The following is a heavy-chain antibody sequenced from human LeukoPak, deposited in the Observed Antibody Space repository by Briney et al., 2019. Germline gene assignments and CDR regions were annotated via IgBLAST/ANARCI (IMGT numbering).Heavy chain of an antibody. J-gene: IGHJ4*02. Sequence: GGSLRLSCAASGFTFSSYSMNWVRQAPGKGLEWVSSISSSGYIYYADSVKGRFTISRDNAKNSLYLQMNSLRAEDTAVYYCARDMVRLPDYWGQGTLVTVSS. CDR3: ARDMVRLPDY. V-gene: IGHV3-21*01. CDR2: ISSSGYI. CDR1: GFTFSSYS. D-gene: IGHD3-10*01.